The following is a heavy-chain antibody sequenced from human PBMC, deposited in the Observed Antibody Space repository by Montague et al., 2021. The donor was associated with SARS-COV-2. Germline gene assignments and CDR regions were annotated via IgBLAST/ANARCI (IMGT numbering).Heavy chain of an antibody. J-gene: IGHJ6*02. D-gene: IGHD3-16*01. Sequence: SETLSLTCRVSGASIATGNHYWTWIRQSAGQGLEWIGNIYNSGPTNYNPSLKSRVTISLDRAKNHFSLLLSSVTAADTATYYCGRVSVSYGLDVWGQGTTVTVSS. CDR1: GASIATGNHY. CDR3: GRVSVSYGLDV. V-gene: IGHV4-61*10. CDR2: IYNSGPT.